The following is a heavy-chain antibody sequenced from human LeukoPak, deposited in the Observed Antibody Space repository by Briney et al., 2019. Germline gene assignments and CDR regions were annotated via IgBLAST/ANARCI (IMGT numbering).Heavy chain of an antibody. CDR1: GFTFSNHW. CDR3: AKGGYEYDSSGHNYFDY. J-gene: IGHJ4*02. D-gene: IGHD3-22*01. V-gene: IGHV3-74*01. CDR2: ISKDGSTS. Sequence: GGSLRLSCAASGFTFSNHWMHWVRQAPGKGLVWVSVISKDGSTSIYADSVKGRFTISRDNSKNTLYLQMNSLRAEDTAVYYCAKGGYEYDSSGHNYFDYWGQGSQVTVSA.